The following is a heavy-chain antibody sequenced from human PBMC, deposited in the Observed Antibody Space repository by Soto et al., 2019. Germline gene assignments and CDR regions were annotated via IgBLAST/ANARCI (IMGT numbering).Heavy chain of an antibody. Sequence: GGSLRLSCATSGFTFHDYAMSWVRQAPGKGLEWVSAIAFTGSTIYYADSVKGRFTISRDNAKNSLYLQMNSLRAEDTAVYYCARDSRLAHWGQGTLVTVSS. CDR2: IAFTGSTI. CDR3: ARDSRLAH. J-gene: IGHJ5*02. V-gene: IGHV3-11*04. CDR1: GFTFHDYA.